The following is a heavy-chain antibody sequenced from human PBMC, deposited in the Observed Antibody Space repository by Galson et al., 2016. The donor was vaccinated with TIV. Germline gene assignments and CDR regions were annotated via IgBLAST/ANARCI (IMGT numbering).Heavy chain of an antibody. CDR2: MSPSNGNT. CDR1: GYTFTSFD. D-gene: IGHD3-22*01. J-gene: IGHJ4*02. Sequence: SVKVSCKASGYTFTSFDISWIRQAPGQGLEWMGCMSPSNGNTDYAQNVRGRITMTRHPSTTTVYMELSSLTAEDTAVYYCARGHYYDSSGYAFDFWGQGTLVTVSS. CDR3: ARGHYYDSSGYAFDF. V-gene: IGHV1-8*01.